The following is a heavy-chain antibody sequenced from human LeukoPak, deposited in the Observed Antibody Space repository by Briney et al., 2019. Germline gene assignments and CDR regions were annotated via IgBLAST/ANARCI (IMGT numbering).Heavy chain of an antibody. CDR2: IWYDGSNK. Sequence: GGSLRLSCAASGFTFSNYGMHWVRQAPGKGLEWVAVIWYDGSNKYYADSVKGRFTISRDNSKNTLYLQMNSLRAEDTAVYYCAREQSLLYYFDYWGQGTLVTVSS. V-gene: IGHV3-33*01. J-gene: IGHJ4*02. D-gene: IGHD2-21*02. CDR3: AREQSLLYYFDY. CDR1: GFTFSNYG.